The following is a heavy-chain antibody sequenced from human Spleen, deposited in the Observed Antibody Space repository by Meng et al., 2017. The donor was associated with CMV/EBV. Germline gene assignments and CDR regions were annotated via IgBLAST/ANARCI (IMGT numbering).Heavy chain of an antibody. CDR1: GGYY. CDR2: IYYSGST. V-gene: IGHV4-31*02. CDR3: ARTYIVVGSDPSRKELLFDP. D-gene: IGHD2-2*01. Sequence: GGYYWSWIRQHPGKGLEWIGYIYYSGSTYYNPSLKSRVTISVDTSKNQFSLKLSSVTAADTAVYYCARTYIVVGSDPSRKELLFDPWGQGTLVTVSS. J-gene: IGHJ5*02.